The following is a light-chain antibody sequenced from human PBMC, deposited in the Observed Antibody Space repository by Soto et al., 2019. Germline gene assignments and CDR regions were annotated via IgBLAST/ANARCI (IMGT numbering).Light chain of an antibody. J-gene: IGLJ2*01. V-gene: IGLV1-47*01. CDR3: AAWDDSLSGRGV. Sequence: QSVLTQPPSASGTAGQRVTSSCSGSSSKIENNYVYWYQMVPGTAPKLLIYRNNQRPSGVPDRFSGSRSGTSASLAISGLRSEDEADYYCAAWDDSLSGRGVFGGGTKLTVL. CDR1: SSKIENNY. CDR2: RNN.